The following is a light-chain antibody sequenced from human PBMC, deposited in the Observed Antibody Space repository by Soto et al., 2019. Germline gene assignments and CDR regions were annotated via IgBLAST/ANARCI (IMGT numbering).Light chain of an antibody. Sequence: EIVMTQSPATLSVSPGERATLSCRASQSVSSNLVWYQQKPGQAPRLLIYGASTRATGIPARFSGSGSGTEFTLTISSTQSEDFAVYYCHQYDNWPRWTFGQGTKVEIK. CDR1: QSVSSN. CDR2: GAS. J-gene: IGKJ1*01. CDR3: HQYDNWPRWT. V-gene: IGKV3-15*01.